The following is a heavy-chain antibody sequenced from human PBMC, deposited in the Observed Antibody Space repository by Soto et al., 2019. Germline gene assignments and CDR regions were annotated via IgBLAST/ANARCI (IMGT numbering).Heavy chain of an antibody. V-gene: IGHV6-1*01. D-gene: IGHD6-25*01. CDR2: TYYRSKWYN. Sequence: SQTLSLTCGISGDSVSSNNAAWNWIRQCPSRGLEWLGRTYYRSKWYNDYAVSVKSRITINPDTSKNQFSLQLNSVTPEDTAVYYCASHKRGHWYFDLWGRGTLVTVSS. J-gene: IGHJ2*01. CDR1: GDSVSSNNAA. CDR3: ASHKRGHWYFDL.